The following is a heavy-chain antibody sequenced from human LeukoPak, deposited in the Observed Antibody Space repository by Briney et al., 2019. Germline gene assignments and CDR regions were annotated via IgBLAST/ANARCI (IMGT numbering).Heavy chain of an antibody. D-gene: IGHD2/OR15-2a*01. CDR3: VSFYETY. J-gene: IGHJ4*02. CDR1: GFTFSSYW. Sequence: GGSLRLSCAASGFTFSSYWMHWVRQAPGKGLVWVSHINSDGSWTSYADSVKGRFTISKDNAKNTVYLQMNSLRAEDTAVYYCVSFYETYWGRGTLVTVSS. V-gene: IGHV3-74*01. CDR2: INSDGSWT.